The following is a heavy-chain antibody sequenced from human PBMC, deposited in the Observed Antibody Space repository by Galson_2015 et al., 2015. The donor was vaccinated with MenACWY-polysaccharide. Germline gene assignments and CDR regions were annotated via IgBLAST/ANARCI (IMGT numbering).Heavy chain of an antibody. D-gene: IGHD3-3*01. Sequence: SLRLSFAASGFTFPSYAMSWVRQAPGKGLEWVSAIRSCGANTYYADSVKGRFTISRDNSKNTLYLQMNSLRAEDTAVYYCAKDSTDFWSVAGRFDHWGQGTLVTVSS. CDR2: IRSCGANT. J-gene: IGHJ5*02. CDR1: GFTFPSYA. CDR3: AKDSTDFWSVAGRFDH. V-gene: IGHV3-23*01.